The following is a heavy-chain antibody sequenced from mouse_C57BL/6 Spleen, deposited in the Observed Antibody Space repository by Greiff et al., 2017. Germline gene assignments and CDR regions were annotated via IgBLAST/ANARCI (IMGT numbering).Heavy chain of an antibody. V-gene: IGHV5-6*02. CDR2: ISSGGSYT. J-gene: IGHJ2*01. Sequence: DVKLVESGGDLVKPGGSLKLSCAASGFTFSSYGMSWVRQTPDKRLEWVATISSGGSYTYYPDSVKGRFTISRDNAKNTLYLQMSSLKSEDTAMYYCARRDWDRDYFDSRGQGTTLTVSS. D-gene: IGHD4-1*01. CDR3: ARRDWDRDYFDS. CDR1: GFTFSSYG.